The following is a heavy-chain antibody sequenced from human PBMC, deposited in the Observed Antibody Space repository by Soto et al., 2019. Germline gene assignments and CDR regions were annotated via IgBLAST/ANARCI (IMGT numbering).Heavy chain of an antibody. CDR3: ARGLDYVGFDY. D-gene: IGHD4-17*01. V-gene: IGHV4-61*01. J-gene: IGHJ4*02. Sequence: QVQLQESGPGLVKPSETLSLTCIVSGDSVSIGTYYWSWIRQPPGKGLEWIGYIYYRGSTNYNPSLKSRDTISIDTSRNQFSLKVNSVTAADTAVYYCARGLDYVGFDYWGQGTLVAVSS. CDR1: GDSVSIGTYY. CDR2: IYYRGST.